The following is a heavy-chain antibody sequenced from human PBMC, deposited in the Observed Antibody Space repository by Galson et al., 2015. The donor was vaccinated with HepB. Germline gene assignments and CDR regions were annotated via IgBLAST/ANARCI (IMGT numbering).Heavy chain of an antibody. V-gene: IGHV1-18*01. CDR3: ARGGSGTHWFDP. CDR1: GYSFTTYG. Sequence: VKVSCKASGYSFTTYGISWVRQAPGQGLEWMGWISAYNGNTNYAQKLQGRVTMTTDTPTSTAYMELRSLRSDDTAVYYCARGGSGTHWFDPWGQGTLVTVSS. CDR2: ISAYNGNT. J-gene: IGHJ5*02. D-gene: IGHD3-10*01.